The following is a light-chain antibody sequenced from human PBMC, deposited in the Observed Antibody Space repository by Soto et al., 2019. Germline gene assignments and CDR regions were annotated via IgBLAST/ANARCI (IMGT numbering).Light chain of an antibody. CDR1: QTVSRSF. V-gene: IGKV3-11*01. CDR3: QQRSKWPPEVT. Sequence: EIVLTQSPGTLSLSPGERATLSCRASQTVSRSFLGWYQQKSGQAPRLVIYDASNRATGISARFSGSGSGTDFTLTISSLEPEDFAVYYCQQRSKWPPEVTFGQGTRLEIK. J-gene: IGKJ5*01. CDR2: DAS.